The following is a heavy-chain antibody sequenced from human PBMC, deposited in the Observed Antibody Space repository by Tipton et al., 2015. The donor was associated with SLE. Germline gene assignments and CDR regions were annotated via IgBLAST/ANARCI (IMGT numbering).Heavy chain of an antibody. Sequence: GLVKPSETLSLTCTVSGYSISSGYFWGWVRQPPGKGLEWIGTIYQDGSTYYNPSLKSRVTISLDMSRNQFSLILSSVTAADTAVYYCASGAYGSGSDYVGGWFDPWGQGTLVTVSS. CDR2: IYQDGST. D-gene: IGHD3-10*01. J-gene: IGHJ5*02. CDR1: GYSISSGYF. V-gene: IGHV4-38-2*02. CDR3: ASGAYGSGSDYVGGWFDP.